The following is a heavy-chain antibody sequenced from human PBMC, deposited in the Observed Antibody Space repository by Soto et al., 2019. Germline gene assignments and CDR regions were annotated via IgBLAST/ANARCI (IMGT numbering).Heavy chain of an antibody. CDR1: GGSISSYY. CDR2: INYSGST. CDR3: XXXXXXXXXXXXXXH. Sequence: QVQLQESGPGLVKPSETLSLTCTVSGGSISSYYWSWIRQPPGKGLEWIGYINYSGSTNYNPSLTSRVTISGDTSKTQFSLKLSSVTAADXXXXXXXXXXXXXXXXXXXXHWGQGTLVTVSS. J-gene: IGHJ4*02. V-gene: IGHV4-59*01.